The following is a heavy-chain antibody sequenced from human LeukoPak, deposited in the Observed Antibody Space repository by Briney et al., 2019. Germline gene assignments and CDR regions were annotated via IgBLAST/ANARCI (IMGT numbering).Heavy chain of an antibody. CDR1: GFAFDEHG. D-gene: IGHD2-2*01. Sequence: GGSLRLSCTASGFAFDEHGMSWVRQVPGKGLEWVSGINWSGGSTGYADPLRGRFTISRDNAKNSLYLQMDSLRAEDTALHYCARAPITSPFYFDYWGQGTLVTVSS. V-gene: IGHV3-20*04. CDR2: INWSGGST. J-gene: IGHJ4*02. CDR3: ARAPITSPFYFDY.